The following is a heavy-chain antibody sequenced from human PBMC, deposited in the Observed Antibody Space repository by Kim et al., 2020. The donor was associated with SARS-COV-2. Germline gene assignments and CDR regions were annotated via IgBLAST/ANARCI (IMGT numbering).Heavy chain of an antibody. D-gene: IGHD4-17*01. V-gene: IGHV3-74*01. CDR3: ARDNLPHDYGDYDDSIYYYYGMDF. CDR2: INSDGSST. Sequence: GGSLRLSCAASGLTFSSYWMHWVRQAPGKGLVWVSRINSDGSSTSYADSVKGRFTISRDNAKNTLYLQMNSLRAEDTAVDYCARDNLPHDYGDYDDSIYYYYGMDFWVQGTTVTVSS. J-gene: IGHJ6*02. CDR1: GLTFSSYW.